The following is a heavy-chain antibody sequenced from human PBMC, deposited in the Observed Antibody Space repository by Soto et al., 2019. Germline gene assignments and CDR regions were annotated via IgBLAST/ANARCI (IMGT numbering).Heavy chain of an antibody. CDR2: IWYDGSNK. CDR3: ARAVAGTGDWFDP. Sequence: QVQLVESGGGVGQPGRSLRLSCAASGFTFSSYGMHWVRQAPGKGLEWVAVIWYDGSNKYYADSVKGRFTISRDNSKNTLYLHMNSLRAEDTAVYYCARAVAGTGDWFDPWGQGTLVTVSS. V-gene: IGHV3-33*01. CDR1: GFTFSSYG. J-gene: IGHJ5*02. D-gene: IGHD6-19*01.